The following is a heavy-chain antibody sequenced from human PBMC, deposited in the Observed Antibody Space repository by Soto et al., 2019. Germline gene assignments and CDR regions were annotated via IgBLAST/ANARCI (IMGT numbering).Heavy chain of an antibody. CDR2: MNPNSGNT. V-gene: IGHV1-8*01. CDR3: SRWPDGYYYYGMYV. Sequence: QVQLVQSGAEVKKPGASVKVSCKASGYTFTSYDINWVRQATGQGLEWMGWMNPNSGNTGSAQKFQGRVTMTRNTSISTAYMELSSLRSEDTAVYYCSRWPDGYYYYGMYVWGQGTTVTVSS. J-gene: IGHJ6*02. CDR1: GYTFTSYD.